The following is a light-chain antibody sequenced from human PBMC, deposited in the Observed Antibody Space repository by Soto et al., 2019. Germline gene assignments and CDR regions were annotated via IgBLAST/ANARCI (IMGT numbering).Light chain of an antibody. CDR2: EVS. Sequence: QSVLTQPPSASGSPGQSVTISCTGTSSDVGGYDYVSWYQQHPGRAPQLMIYEVSKRPSGVPDRFSGSKSGNTASLTVSGLQAEDEADYYCSSYAGINNFVFGTGTKLTIL. V-gene: IGLV2-8*01. CDR3: SSYAGINNFV. CDR1: SSDVGGYDY. J-gene: IGLJ1*01.